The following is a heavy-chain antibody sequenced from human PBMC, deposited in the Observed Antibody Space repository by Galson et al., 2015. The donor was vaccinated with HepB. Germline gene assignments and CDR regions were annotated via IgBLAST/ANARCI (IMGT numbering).Heavy chain of an antibody. Sequence: SVKVSCKASGGTFSSYAISWVRQAPGQGLEWMGGIIPIFGTANYAQKFQGRVTITADESTSTAYMELSSLRSEDTAVYYCAGVTRDTATRPYYYMDVWGKGTTVTVSS. V-gene: IGHV1-69*13. CDR2: IIPIFGTA. J-gene: IGHJ6*03. CDR1: GGTFSSYA. D-gene: IGHD5-18*01. CDR3: AGVTRDTATRPYYYMDV.